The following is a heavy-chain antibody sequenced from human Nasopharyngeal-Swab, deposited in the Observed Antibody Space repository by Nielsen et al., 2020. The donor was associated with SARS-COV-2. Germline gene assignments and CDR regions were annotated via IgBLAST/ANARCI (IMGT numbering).Heavy chain of an antibody. V-gene: IGHV4-34*01. D-gene: IGHD3-3*01. CDR3: ARGPHRRITIFEVVIESYYYGMDV. J-gene: IGHJ6*02. CDR2: INHSGST. CDR1: GGSFSGYY. Sequence: SETLSLTCAVYGGSFSGYYWSWIRQPPGKGLEWIGEINHSGSTNYNPSLKSRVTISVDTSKNQFSLKLTSVTAADTAVYYCARGPHRRITIFEVVIESYYYGMDVWGQGTTVTVSS.